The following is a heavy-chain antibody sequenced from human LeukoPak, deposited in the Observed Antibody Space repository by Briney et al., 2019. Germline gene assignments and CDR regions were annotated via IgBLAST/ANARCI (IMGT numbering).Heavy chain of an antibody. CDR3: ALMLRV. V-gene: IGHV4-34*01. J-gene: IGHJ4*02. CDR1: GGSFSTYF. Sequence: SETLSLTCTLSGGSFSTYFWSWIRQPPGKGLEWIGEITHSGSTKYNPSLTSRLNTSLDGSKKQFSLRLTSVTAADTAVYYCALMLRVWGQGTLVTASS. CDR2: ITHSGST. D-gene: IGHD2-8*01.